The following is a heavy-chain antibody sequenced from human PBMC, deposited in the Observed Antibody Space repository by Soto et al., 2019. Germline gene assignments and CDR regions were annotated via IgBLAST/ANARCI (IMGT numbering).Heavy chain of an antibody. CDR2: IYPGDSDT. J-gene: IGHJ6*02. CDR1: GYSFTSYW. V-gene: IGHV5-51*01. Sequence: PGESLKISCKGSGYSFTSYWIGWVRQMPGKGLEWMGIIYPGDSDTRYSPSFQGQVTISADKSISTAYLQWSSLKASDTAMYYCARGRDKRRDYYGIDVWGQGTTVTGSS. CDR3: ARGRDKRRDYYGIDV.